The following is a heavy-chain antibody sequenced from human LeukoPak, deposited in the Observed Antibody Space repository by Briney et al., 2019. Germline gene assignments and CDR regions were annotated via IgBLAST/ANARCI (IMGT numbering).Heavy chain of an antibody. J-gene: IGHJ4*02. CDR1: GGSISSYY. D-gene: IGHD3-16*01. Sequence: PSETLSLTCTVSGGSISSYYWSWIRQPPGKGLEWIGYIYYSGSTNYSPSLKSRVTISVDTSMNQFSLRLSSVTAADTAVYYCARDRPGGSSFDYWGQGTPVTVSS. V-gene: IGHV4-59*01. CDR2: IYYSGST. CDR3: ARDRPGGSSFDY.